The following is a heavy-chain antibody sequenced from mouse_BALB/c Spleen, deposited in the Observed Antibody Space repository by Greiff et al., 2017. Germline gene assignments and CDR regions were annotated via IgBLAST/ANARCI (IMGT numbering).Heavy chain of an antibody. CDR2: ISSGSSTI. J-gene: IGHJ2*01. Sequence: EVKLMESGGGLVQPGGSRKLSCAASGFTFSSFGMHWVRQAPEKGLEWVAYISSGSSTIYYADTVKGRFTISRDNPKNTLFLQMTSLRSEDTAMYYCARWAPYGNYFDYWGQGTTLTVSS. V-gene: IGHV5-17*02. CDR1: GFTFSSFG. D-gene: IGHD2-10*02. CDR3: ARWAPYGNYFDY.